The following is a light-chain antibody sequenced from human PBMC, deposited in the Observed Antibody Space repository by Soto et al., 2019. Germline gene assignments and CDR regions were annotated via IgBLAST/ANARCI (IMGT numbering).Light chain of an antibody. CDR3: TSFTSRFTFV. J-gene: IGLJ1*01. CDR2: EVT. CDR1: CSDVGGYNY. Sequence: QSALTQPASVSGSPGQSVTISCTGTCSDVGGYNYVSWYQQHPGKAPKLMISEVTNRSSGVSDRFCGSKSGNTASLTISGHQADDEADYYCTSFTSRFTFVFGTGTKLTVL. V-gene: IGLV2-14*01.